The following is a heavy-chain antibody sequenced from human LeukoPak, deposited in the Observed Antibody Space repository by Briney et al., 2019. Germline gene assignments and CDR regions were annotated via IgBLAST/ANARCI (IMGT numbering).Heavy chain of an antibody. V-gene: IGHV3-15*01. D-gene: IGHD1-14*01. CDR2: IKRKSDGETT. Sequence: GGSLRLSCAASGYTFSIAWMSWVRQAPGKGLEWVARIKRKSDGETTDYAAPVKGRFTISRDDSKNTLYLQMNSLKTEDTAVHYCTRHYRHYYFDYWGQGTLVTVSS. J-gene: IGHJ4*02. CDR1: GYTFSIAW. CDR3: TRHYRHYYFDY.